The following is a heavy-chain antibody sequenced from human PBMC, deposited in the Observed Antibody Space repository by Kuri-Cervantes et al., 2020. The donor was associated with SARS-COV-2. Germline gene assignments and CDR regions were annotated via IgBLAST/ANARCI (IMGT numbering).Heavy chain of an antibody. CDR1: GFTFSSYA. V-gene: IGHV3-30*04. CDR3: ARELQGVNDY. CDR2: ISYDGSNK. Sequence: LSLTCAASGFTFSSYAMHWVRQAPGKGLEWVAVISYDGSNKYYADSVKGRLTISRDNSKNTLYLQMNSLRAEDTAVYYCARELQGVNDYWGQGTLVTVSS. D-gene: IGHD3-10*01. J-gene: IGHJ4*02.